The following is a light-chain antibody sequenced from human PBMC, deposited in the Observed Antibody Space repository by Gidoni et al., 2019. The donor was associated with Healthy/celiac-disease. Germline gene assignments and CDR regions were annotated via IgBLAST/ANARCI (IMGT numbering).Light chain of an antibody. J-gene: IGKJ1*01. Sequence: EIVMTQSPATLSVSPGERATRSCRASQSVSSNLAWYQQKPGQAPRLLIYVASTRATGIPARFSGSGSGTEFTITISSLQSEDFAVYYCQQYDNWPPWTFGQGTKVEIK. CDR3: QQYDNWPPWT. CDR2: VAS. V-gene: IGKV3-15*01. CDR1: QSVSSN.